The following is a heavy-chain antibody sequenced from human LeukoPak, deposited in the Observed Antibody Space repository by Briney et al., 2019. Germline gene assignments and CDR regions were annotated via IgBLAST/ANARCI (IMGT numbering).Heavy chain of an antibody. CDR2: IYPGDSDT. J-gene: IGHJ5*02. CDR1: GSIFTSYW. Sequence: GESLKISCKGSGSIFTSYWIGWVRRLPGKGLEWMGIIYPGDSDTRYSPSFQGQVTISADKSISTAYLQWSSLKASDTAMYYCARRLGTVTTQNWFDPWGQGTLVTVSS. CDR3: ARRLGTVTTQNWFDP. V-gene: IGHV5-51*01. D-gene: IGHD4-17*01.